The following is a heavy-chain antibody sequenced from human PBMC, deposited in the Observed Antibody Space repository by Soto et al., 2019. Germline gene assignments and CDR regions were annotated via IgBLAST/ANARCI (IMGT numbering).Heavy chain of an antibody. CDR3: AKDTPVVMFLCDS. J-gene: IGHJ4*02. D-gene: IGHD2-15*01. CDR1: GFTFYPDA. Sequence: EVQLLESGGGLVRLGGSLRRSCTASGFTFYPDAMTWVRQAPGKGVEWGSSITDTGVTTYYAASVKGRVTSSRDNSKNALCLQMNSRRTDDPAVYYCAKDTPVVMFLCDSCGRGTLVAVSS. V-gene: IGHV3-23*01. CDR2: ITDTGVTT.